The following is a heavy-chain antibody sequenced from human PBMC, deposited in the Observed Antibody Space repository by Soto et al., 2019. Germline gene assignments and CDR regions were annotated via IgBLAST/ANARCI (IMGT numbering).Heavy chain of an antibody. CDR1: CGTISHFY. CDR3: AASYYAILTGHFAFDI. CDR2: IYDSGST. D-gene: IGHD3-9*01. J-gene: IGHJ3*02. V-gene: IGHV4-59*01. Sequence: SETMPDPWTVSCGTISHFYWSWIRQYPGKGLEWLGYIYDSGSTSYNPSLKSRVTMSMDTSKTQFSLNLSSVTAADPAVYFCAASYYAILTGHFAFDIWGHGTMVTVSS.